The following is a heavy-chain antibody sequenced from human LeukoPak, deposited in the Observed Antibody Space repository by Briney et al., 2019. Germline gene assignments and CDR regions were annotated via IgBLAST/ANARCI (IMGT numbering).Heavy chain of an antibody. CDR3: ARDLGKIGGNSSPFDY. CDR2: IKQDGSEK. D-gene: IGHD4-23*01. Sequence: HSGGSLRLSCAASGFTFSTYWMSWVRQAPGKGLEWVANIKQDGSEKYFVDSVKGRFTISRDNAKNSLYLQMNSLRAEDTAVYYCARDLGKIGGNSSPFDYWGQGTLVTVSS. J-gene: IGHJ4*02. V-gene: IGHV3-7*01. CDR1: GFTFSTYW.